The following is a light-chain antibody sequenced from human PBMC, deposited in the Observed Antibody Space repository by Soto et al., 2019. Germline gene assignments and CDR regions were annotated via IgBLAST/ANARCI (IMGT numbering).Light chain of an antibody. V-gene: IGKV3-20*01. Sequence: EIVLTQSPGTLSLSPGERATLSCRASQSVSSSYLAWYQQKPGQAPRLLIYGASSSATGIPDRFSGSGSGTDFTLTISRLEPEDFAVDYCQQYGSSPPITFGPGTKVDIK. J-gene: IGKJ3*01. CDR1: QSVSSSY. CDR3: QQYGSSPPIT. CDR2: GAS.